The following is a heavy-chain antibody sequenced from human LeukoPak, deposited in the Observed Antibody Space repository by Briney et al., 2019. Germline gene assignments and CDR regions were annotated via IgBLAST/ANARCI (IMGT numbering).Heavy chain of an antibody. Sequence: ASVKVSCKASGYTFTGYYMHWVRQAPGQGLEWMGWINPNSGGTNYAQKFQGRVTMTRDTSISTAYMELSRLRSDDTAVYYCARDTYYDFWSGPSSKVRPFDIWAQGTMVTVSS. CDR2: INPNSGGT. D-gene: IGHD3-3*01. CDR3: ARDTYYDFWSGPSSKVRPFDI. J-gene: IGHJ3*02. V-gene: IGHV1-2*02. CDR1: GYTFTGYY.